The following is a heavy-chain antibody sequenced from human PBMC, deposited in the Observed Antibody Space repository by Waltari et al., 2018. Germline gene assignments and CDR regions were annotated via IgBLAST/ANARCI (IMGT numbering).Heavy chain of an antibody. J-gene: IGHJ4*02. CDR3: ARGSYGGNSGMGY. CDR1: GFTFSDHY. D-gene: IGHD4-4*01. V-gene: IGHV3-72*01. Sequence: EVHLVESGGGLVQPGGSLRLSCAASGFTFSDHYMDWVRQAPGKGLEWVGRTRDKVFQYNNEYGASVKGRFTISREESKNPLYLQMDSLKTEDPAVYYWARGSYGGNSGMGYLGQGTLVTVSS. CDR2: TRDKVFQYNN.